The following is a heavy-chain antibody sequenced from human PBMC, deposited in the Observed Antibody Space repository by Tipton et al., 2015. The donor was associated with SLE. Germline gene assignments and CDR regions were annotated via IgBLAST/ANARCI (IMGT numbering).Heavy chain of an antibody. CDR2: IYSGGNT. J-gene: IGHJ4*02. D-gene: IGHD1-26*01. CDR1: GFTFSNYA. CDR3: AKEGAWEYRCHYFDY. Sequence: SLRLSCAASGFTFSNYAMSWVRQAPGKGLEWVSVIYSGGNTYYADSVKGRFTISRDDSKNKLYLQMNSLRADDTAVYYCAKEGAWEYRCHYFDYWGQGAVVTVSS. V-gene: IGHV3-23*03.